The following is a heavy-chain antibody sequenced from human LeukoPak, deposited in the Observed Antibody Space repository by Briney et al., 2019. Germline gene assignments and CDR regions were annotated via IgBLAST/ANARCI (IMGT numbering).Heavy chain of an antibody. D-gene: IGHD6-19*01. V-gene: IGHV1-18*01. Sequence: ASVKVSCKASGYTFTSYGISWVRQAPGQGLEWMGWISAYNGNTNYAQKLQGRVTMTTDTSTSTAYMELRSLRSGDTAVYYCAREAPGIAVAGTFGYWGQGTLVTVSS. J-gene: IGHJ4*02. CDR1: GYTFTSYG. CDR3: AREAPGIAVAGTFGY. CDR2: ISAYNGNT.